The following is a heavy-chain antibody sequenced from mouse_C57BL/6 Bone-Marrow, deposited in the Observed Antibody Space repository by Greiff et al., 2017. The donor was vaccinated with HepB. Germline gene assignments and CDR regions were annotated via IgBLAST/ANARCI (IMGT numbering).Heavy chain of an antibody. V-gene: IGHV1-55*01. D-gene: IGHD2-5*01. Sequence: VQLQQPGAELVKPGASVKMSCKASGYTFTSYWITWVKQRPGQGLEWIGDIYPGSGSTNYNEKFKSKATLTVDTSSSTAYMQLSSLTSEDSAVYYCARNYSNVPLAMDYWGQGTSVTVSS. CDR3: ARNYSNVPLAMDY. CDR1: GYTFTSYW. CDR2: IYPGSGST. J-gene: IGHJ4*01.